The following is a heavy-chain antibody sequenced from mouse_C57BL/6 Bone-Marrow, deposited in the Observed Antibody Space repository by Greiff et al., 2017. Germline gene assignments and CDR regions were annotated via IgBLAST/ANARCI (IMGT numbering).Heavy chain of an antibody. D-gene: IGHD1-1*01. J-gene: IGHJ2*01. CDR2: IYPGNSDT. V-gene: IGHV1-5*01. CDR1: GYTFTSYW. Sequence: VQLQQSGTVLARPGASVKMSCKTSGYTFTSYWMHWVKQRPGQGLEWIGAIYPGNSDTSYNQKFKGKAKLTAVTSASTAYMELSSLTNEDSAVYYCARRRGFITTLDYWGQGTTLTVSS. CDR3: ARRRGFITTLDY.